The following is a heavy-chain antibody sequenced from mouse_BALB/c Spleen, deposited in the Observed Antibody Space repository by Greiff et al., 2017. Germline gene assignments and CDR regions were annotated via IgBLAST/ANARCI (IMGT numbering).Heavy chain of an antibody. Sequence: QVQLKQPGAELVKPGASVKLSCKASGYTFTSYWMHWVKQRPGQGLEWIGEIDPSDSYTNYNQKFKGKATLTVDKSSSTAYMQLSSLTSEDSAVYYCARWPMGAMDYWGQGTSVTVSS. CDR3: ARWPMGAMDY. J-gene: IGHJ4*01. CDR2: IDPSDSYT. V-gene: IGHV1-69*02. D-gene: IGHD4-1*01. CDR1: GYTFTSYW.